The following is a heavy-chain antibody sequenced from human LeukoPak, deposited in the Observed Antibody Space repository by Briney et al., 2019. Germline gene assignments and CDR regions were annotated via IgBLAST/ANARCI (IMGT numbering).Heavy chain of an antibody. V-gene: IGHV5-51*01. CDR1: GYSFSTYW. Sequence: GESLKISCKGSGYSFSTYWIGWVRQMPGKGLEWMGIIYPGDSDTRYSPSFQGQVTISADKSISTAYLQWSSLKASDTAMYYCARGGAVVVVPAAIDYWGQGTLVTVSS. D-gene: IGHD2-2*01. CDR2: IYPGDSDT. J-gene: IGHJ4*02. CDR3: ARGGAVVVVPAAIDY.